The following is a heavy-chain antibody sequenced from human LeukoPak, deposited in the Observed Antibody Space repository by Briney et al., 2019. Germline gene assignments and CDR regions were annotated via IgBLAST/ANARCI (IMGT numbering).Heavy chain of an antibody. CDR2: IYHSGST. Sequence: SETLSLTCTVSGGSISTYYWSWIRQPPGKGLEWIGYIYHSGSTNYNPSLKSRVTISVDTSQNQFYLKLSSVTAADTAVYFCAGDKTTGGYYEFDYWGQGALVTVSS. V-gene: IGHV4-59*01. CDR3: AGDKTTGGYYEFDY. CDR1: GGSISTYY. D-gene: IGHD1-26*01. J-gene: IGHJ4*02.